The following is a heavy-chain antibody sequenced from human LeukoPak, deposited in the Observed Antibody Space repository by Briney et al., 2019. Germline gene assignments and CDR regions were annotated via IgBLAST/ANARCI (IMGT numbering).Heavy chain of an antibody. V-gene: IGHV3-23*01. CDR2: ITGSGGTT. D-gene: IGHD5-12*01. CDR1: GFTLRSYV. Sequence: GGSLRLSCAASGFTLRSYVMSWVRQAPGKGLEWVSGITGSGGTTYYADSVKGRFTISRDNSKNTLYLQINSLRAEDTAAYYCAKVVVVATISAFDVWGQGTMVTVSS. J-gene: IGHJ3*01. CDR3: AKVVVVATISAFDV.